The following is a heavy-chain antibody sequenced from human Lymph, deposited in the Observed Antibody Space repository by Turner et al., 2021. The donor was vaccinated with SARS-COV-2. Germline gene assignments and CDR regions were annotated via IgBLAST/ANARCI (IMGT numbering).Heavy chain of an antibody. CDR1: GFTFSSYG. V-gene: IGHV3-33*01. Sequence: QVQLVASGGGVVQPGRSLRLSCAASGFTFSSYGMHWVRQAPGKGLGWVAVIWYDGSNKYYADSVKGRFTISRDNSKNTLYLKMNSRGAEDTAVYYCARDGGVGAAGKAYYYGMDVWGQGTTVTVSS. CDR2: IWYDGSNK. CDR3: ARDGGVGAAGKAYYYGMDV. D-gene: IGHD6-13*01. J-gene: IGHJ6*02.